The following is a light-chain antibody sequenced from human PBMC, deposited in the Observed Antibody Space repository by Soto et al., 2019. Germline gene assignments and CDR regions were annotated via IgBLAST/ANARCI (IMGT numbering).Light chain of an antibody. V-gene: IGKV1-5*01. J-gene: IGKJ1*01. Sequence: DIQVSQPPSMVPASVGDRVTITCRARQSISSWFAWNQQKPGKAPKLLIYDATSLESRLPSRFRGSGSGTEFTLTISSLQPDDFATHYSQQYNSYSTAFGQGTKVDIK. CDR3: QQYNSYSTA. CDR2: DAT. CDR1: QSISSW.